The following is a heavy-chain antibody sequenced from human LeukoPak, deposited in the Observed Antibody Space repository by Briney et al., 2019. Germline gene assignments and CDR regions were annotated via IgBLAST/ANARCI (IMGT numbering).Heavy chain of an antibody. Sequence: PSETLSLTCTVSGGSISSYYWSWIRQPPGKGLDWIGYIYFSGSTNHNPSLKGRVTISVDTSKNQFSLKLSSVTAADTAVYYCARGSGWEGNWYFDLWGRGTLVTVSS. CDR2: IYFSGST. D-gene: IGHD6-19*01. V-gene: IGHV4-59*01. CDR3: ARGSGWEGNWYFDL. CDR1: GGSISSYY. J-gene: IGHJ2*01.